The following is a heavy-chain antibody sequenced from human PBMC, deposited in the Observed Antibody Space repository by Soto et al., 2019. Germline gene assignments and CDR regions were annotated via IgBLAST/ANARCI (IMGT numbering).Heavy chain of an antibody. CDR2: VNPSGGHT. Sequence: QVQLVQSGAEVKKPGASVKVSCKASGDTFTDYYIHWVRQAPGQGLEWMGTVNPSGGHTTYAQHFLGTVAXAXXXSXRTLYMGLTSLASEDTAVYYCARGGPVVVVTAALDYWGQGTLVTVSS. CDR1: GDTFTDYY. CDR3: ARGGPVVVVTAALDY. J-gene: IGHJ4*02. D-gene: IGHD2-21*02. V-gene: IGHV1-46*01.